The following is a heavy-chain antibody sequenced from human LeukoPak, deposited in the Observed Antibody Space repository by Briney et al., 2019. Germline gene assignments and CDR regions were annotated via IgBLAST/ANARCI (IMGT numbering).Heavy chain of an antibody. Sequence: GGSLRLSCAASGFTVGSNYMSWVRQAPGKGLEWVSVIYSGGSTYYADSVKGRFTISRDNSKNTLYLQMNSLRDEDTAVYYCARDGDDSSGYGDYWGQGTLVTVSS. J-gene: IGHJ4*02. CDR1: GFTVGSNY. D-gene: IGHD3-22*01. V-gene: IGHV3-53*01. CDR3: ARDGDDSSGYGDY. CDR2: IYSGGST.